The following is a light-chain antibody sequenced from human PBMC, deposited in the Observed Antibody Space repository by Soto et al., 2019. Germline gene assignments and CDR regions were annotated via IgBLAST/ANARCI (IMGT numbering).Light chain of an antibody. J-gene: IGKJ1*01. CDR3: QQYHIYSGT. V-gene: IGKV1-5*03. CDR2: KAS. Sequence: DTQMTQSPSTLPASVGDRVTITCRASQTIDSWLAWYQQRPGKPPNLLIYKASTLASGVPSRFSGSGSGTEFTLTINSLQPDDFATYYCQQYHIYSGTVGQGTKVDI. CDR1: QTIDSW.